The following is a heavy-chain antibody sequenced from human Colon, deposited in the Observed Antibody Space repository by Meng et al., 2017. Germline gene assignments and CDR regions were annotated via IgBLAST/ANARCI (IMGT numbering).Heavy chain of an antibody. CDR2: IKQDGTEK. J-gene: IGHJ4*02. CDR3: RGYRY. Sequence: VWLVGAGGGLVPPGGSLRLACKVFGFTFSKYWMSWVRQAPGKGLEWVGNIKQDGTEKNYVESVKGRFTISRDNAKNSLYLQINSLRAEDTAVYYCRGYRYWGQGTLVTVSS. D-gene: IGHD3-16*02. V-gene: IGHV3-7*01. CDR1: GFTFSKYW.